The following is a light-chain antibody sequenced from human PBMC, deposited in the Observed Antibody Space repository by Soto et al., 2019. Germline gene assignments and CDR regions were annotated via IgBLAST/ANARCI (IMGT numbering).Light chain of an antibody. CDR3: QQYGSSGT. J-gene: IGKJ1*01. CDR2: GAS. V-gene: IGKV3-20*01. CDR1: QRVSNNY. Sequence: EIVWTHSPGTLTLSLLERATLCCTARQRVSNNYSAWYQQDPRQAPRLLIDGASNRATGIPDRFSGSGSGTDFTLTTSRLEPEDFAVYYCQQYGSSGTFGQGTKVDI.